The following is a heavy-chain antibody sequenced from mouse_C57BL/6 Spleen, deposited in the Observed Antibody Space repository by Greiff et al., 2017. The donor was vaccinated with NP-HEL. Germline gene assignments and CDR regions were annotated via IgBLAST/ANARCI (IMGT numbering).Heavy chain of an antibody. CDR1: GYSITSGYY. CDR2: ISYDGSN. Sequence: VQLQQSGPGLVKPSQSLSLTCSVTGYSITSGYYWNWIRQFPGNKLEWMGYISYDGSNNYNPSLKNRISITRDTSKNQFFLKLNSVTTEDTATYYCAREGPYDYDDWYFDVWGTGTTVTVSS. V-gene: IGHV3-6*01. J-gene: IGHJ1*03. D-gene: IGHD2-4*01. CDR3: AREGPYDYDDWYFDV.